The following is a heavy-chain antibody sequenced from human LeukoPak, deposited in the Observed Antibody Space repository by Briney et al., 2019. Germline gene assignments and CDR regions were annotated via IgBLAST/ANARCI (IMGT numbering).Heavy chain of an antibody. Sequence: GGSLRLSCAASGFTFSSYAMSWVRQAPGKGLEWVSLISSTGGTTYYADSVKGRFTISRDNSENTLYLQMKSLRAEDTAVYYCSTSRLLQSFVCLGQGTLVTVSS. CDR1: GFTFSSYA. D-gene: IGHD2-21*02. CDR2: ISSTGGTT. CDR3: STSRLLQSFVC. V-gene: IGHV3-23*01. J-gene: IGHJ4*02.